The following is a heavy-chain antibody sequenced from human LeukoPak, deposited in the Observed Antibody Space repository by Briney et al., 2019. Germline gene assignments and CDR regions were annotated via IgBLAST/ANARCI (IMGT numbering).Heavy chain of an antibody. CDR2: IYSGGRT. Sequence: GGSLRLSCAASGFTVSLNYMSWVRQAPGKGLEWLSIIYSGGRTYYADSVKGRFAISRDKSKNTLYLHMNSLRAEDTAVYYCARVSMLTSGGIIGGLDYWGQGNLVTVSS. J-gene: IGHJ4*02. V-gene: IGHV3-53*01. CDR3: ARVSMLTSGGIIGGLDY. D-gene: IGHD3-16*02. CDR1: GFTVSLNY.